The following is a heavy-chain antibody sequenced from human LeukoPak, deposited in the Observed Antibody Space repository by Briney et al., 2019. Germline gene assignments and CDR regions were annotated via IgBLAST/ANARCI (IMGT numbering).Heavy chain of an antibody. J-gene: IGHJ5*02. CDR2: IYYSGST. V-gene: IGHV4-39*01. CDR3: ARHPLAAAVRFDP. Sequence: PSETLSLTCAVSGGSISSSYWWSWVRQPPGKGLEWIGSIYYSGSTYYNPSLKSRVTISVDTSKNQFSLKLSSVTAADTAVYYCARHPLAAAVRFDPWGQGTLVTVSS. CDR1: GGSISSSYW. D-gene: IGHD6-13*01.